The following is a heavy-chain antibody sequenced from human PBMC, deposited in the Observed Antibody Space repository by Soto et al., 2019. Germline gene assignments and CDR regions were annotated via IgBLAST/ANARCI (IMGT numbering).Heavy chain of an antibody. CDR1: GGTFSSYT. J-gene: IGHJ6*03. V-gene: IGHV1-69*02. CDR2: IIPILGIA. D-gene: IGHD3-10*01. Sequence: QVQLVQSGAEVKKPGSSVKVSCKASGGTFSSYTISWVRQAPGQGLEWMGRIIPILGIANYAQKFQGRVTITADKSTRTASMEVRSRRCEDKAVYYCARGGGGTWFGEVPTDYYYYYYYMDVWGKGTTVTVSS. CDR3: ARGGGGTWFGEVPTDYYYYYYYMDV.